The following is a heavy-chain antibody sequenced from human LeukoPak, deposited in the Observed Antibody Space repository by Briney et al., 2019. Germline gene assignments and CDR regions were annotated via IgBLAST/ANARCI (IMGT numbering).Heavy chain of an antibody. V-gene: IGHV5-51*01. Sequence: GESLKISFKASGSRFTTYWDGWGRQMPGKGLEWMGIIYPGESETSYSPSFQGQVTISAYKSITTAYLQWSSLKASDTAMYYCARQGPTVTWDYWGQGTLVTVSS. CDR2: IYPGESET. J-gene: IGHJ4*02. D-gene: IGHD4-11*01. CDR3: ARQGPTVTWDY. CDR1: GSRFTTYW.